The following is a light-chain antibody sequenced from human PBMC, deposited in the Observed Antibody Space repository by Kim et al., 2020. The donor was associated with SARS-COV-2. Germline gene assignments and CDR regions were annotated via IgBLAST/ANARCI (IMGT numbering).Light chain of an antibody. J-gene: IGKJ5*01. CDR2: AAS. CDR3: QQLEYYPIT. V-gene: IGKV1-9*01. Sequence: ASVGDRFTITCRASQGIGTYLAWYQQKPGEAPKLLIYAASTLQSGVPSRFSGSGSATDFTLTITSLQPEDFATYYCQQLEYYPITFGQGTRLEIK. CDR1: QGIGTY.